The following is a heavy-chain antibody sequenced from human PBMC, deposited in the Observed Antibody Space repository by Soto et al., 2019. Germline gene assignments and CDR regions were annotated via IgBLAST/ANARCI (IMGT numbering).Heavy chain of an antibody. CDR3: ARDWTPEWGLGY. CDR2: IWYDGSNK. V-gene: IGHV3-33*01. J-gene: IGHJ4*02. Sequence: GGSLRLSCAASGFTFSSYGIHWVRQAPGKGLEWVAVIWYDGSNKYYADSVKGRFTISRDNSKNTLYLQMNSLRAEDTAVYYCARDWTPEWGLGYWGQGTLVTVSS. D-gene: IGHD3-3*01. CDR1: GFTFSSYG.